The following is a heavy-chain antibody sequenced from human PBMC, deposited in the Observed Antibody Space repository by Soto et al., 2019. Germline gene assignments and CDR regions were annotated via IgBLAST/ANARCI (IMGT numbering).Heavy chain of an antibody. CDR2: INHSGST. CDR1: GGSFSGYY. V-gene: IGHV4-34*01. J-gene: IGHJ4*02. D-gene: IGHD6-6*01. Sequence: SETLSLTCAVYGGSFSGYYWSWIRQPPGKGLEWIGEINHSGSTNYNPSLKSRVTISVDTSKNQFSLKLSSVTAADTAVYYCARGLGIPIAARWFDYWGQGTLVTVSS. CDR3: ARGLGIPIAARWFDY.